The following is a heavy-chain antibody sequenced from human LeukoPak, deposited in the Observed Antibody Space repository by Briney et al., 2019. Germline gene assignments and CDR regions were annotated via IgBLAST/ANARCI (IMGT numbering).Heavy chain of an antibody. V-gene: IGHV4-59*01. D-gene: IGHD4-17*01. CDR1: GGSISSYY. CDR2: IYYSGST. CDR3: ARLPTAYIGWFDP. J-gene: IGHJ5*02. Sequence: SETLSLTCTVSGGSISSYYWSWIRQPPGKGLEWIGYIYYSGSTNYNPSLKSRVTISVDTSKNQFSLKLSSVTAADTAVYYCARLPTAYIGWFDPWGQGTLVTVSS.